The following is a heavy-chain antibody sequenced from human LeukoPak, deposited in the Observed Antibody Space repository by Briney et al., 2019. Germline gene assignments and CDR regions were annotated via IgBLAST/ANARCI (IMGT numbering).Heavy chain of an antibody. CDR3: ARGDIVVVPDYYMDV. CDR2: ISSSSSTI. Sequence: GGSLRLSCAASGFTFSSYSMNWVRQAPGKGLEWVSYISSSSSTIYYVDSVKGRFTISRDNAKNSLYLQMNSLRAEDTAVYYCARGDIVVVPDYYMDVWGKGTTVTVSS. CDR1: GFTFSSYS. J-gene: IGHJ6*03. D-gene: IGHD2-2*01. V-gene: IGHV3-48*01.